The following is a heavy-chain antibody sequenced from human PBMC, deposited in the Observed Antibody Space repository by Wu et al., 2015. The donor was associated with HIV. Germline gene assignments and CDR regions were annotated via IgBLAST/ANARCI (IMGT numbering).Heavy chain of an antibody. CDR3: ARGFGSGYYKRGMDV. V-gene: IGHV1-8*01. J-gene: IGHJ6*02. Sequence: QLQLVQSGSEVKKPGASVKVSCKASGYTFNNYDVNWVRQAPGQGLEWMGWMNPKSGNTGYTQILQGRATMTRNTSTTTAFLELRSLKFEDTAVYYCARGFGSGYYKRGMDVWGQGTTVIVSS. D-gene: IGHD3-22*01. CDR1: GYTFNNYD. CDR2: MNPKSGNT.